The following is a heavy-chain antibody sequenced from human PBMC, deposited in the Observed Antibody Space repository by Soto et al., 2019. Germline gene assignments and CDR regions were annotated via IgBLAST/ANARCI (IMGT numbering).Heavy chain of an antibody. V-gene: IGHV4-34*01. J-gene: IGHJ6*03. CDR1: GRSLIGYH. Sequence: SQTLSVPCAVDGRSLIGYHWCWSRHPPGKGLEWIGEINHSGSTNYNPSLKSRVTISVDTSKNQFSLKLSSVTAADTAVYYCARGSIFGVVQNYYYMDVWGKGTTIS. D-gene: IGHD3-3*01. CDR3: ARGSIFGVVQNYYYMDV. CDR2: INHSGST.